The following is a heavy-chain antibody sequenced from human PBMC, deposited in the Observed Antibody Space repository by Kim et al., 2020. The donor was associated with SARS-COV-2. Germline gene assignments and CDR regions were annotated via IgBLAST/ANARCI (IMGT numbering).Heavy chain of an antibody. Sequence: YAQNIQGRLTTTTDESAKTAYMELGSLRSEDTAIYYCAREAAVASPVFDYWGQGTLGTVSS. J-gene: IGHJ4*02. V-gene: IGHV1-69*05. D-gene: IGHD6-19*01. CDR3: AREAAVASPVFDY.